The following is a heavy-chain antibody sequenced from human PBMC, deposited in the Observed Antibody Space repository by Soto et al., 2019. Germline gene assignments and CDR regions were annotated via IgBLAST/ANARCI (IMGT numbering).Heavy chain of an antibody. J-gene: IGHJ3*02. V-gene: IGHV3-21*01. CDR3: ARVSVAANDAFDI. CDR2: ISSSSSYI. CDR1: GFTFISYS. Sequence: GFLRLPCAASGFTFISYSRSWVRQAPGKGLEWISSISSSSSYIYYADSVKGRFTISRDNAKNSLYLQMNRLRAEDTAVYYCARVSVAANDAFDIWGQGTMVTVSS. D-gene: IGHD6-13*01.